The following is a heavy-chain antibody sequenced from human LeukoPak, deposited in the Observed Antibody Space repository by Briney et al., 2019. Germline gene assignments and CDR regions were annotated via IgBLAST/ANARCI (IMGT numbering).Heavy chain of an antibody. CDR3: ASKRIVGAIDDAFDI. J-gene: IGHJ3*02. V-gene: IGHV3-23*03. CDR1: GFTFSDYA. Sequence: GGSLRLSCAASGFTFSDYAMSWVRQAPGKGLERVSVIYSGGSTYYADSVKGRFTISRDNYKNTVYLQMNSLRAEDTAVYYCASKRIVGAIDDAFDIWGQGTMVTVSS. CDR2: IYSGGST. D-gene: IGHD1-26*01.